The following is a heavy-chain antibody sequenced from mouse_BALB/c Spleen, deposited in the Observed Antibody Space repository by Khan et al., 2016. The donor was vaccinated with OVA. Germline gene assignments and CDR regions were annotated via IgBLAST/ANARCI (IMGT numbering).Heavy chain of an antibody. CDR3: ARNSYMYDFTY. CDR2: IWSGGNT. CDR1: GFSLSTYG. D-gene: IGHD2-14*01. J-gene: IGHJ3*01. V-gene: IGHV2-4-1*01. Sequence: QVQLKESGPGLVQPSQSLSITCTVSGFSLSTYGIHWVRQSPGKGLEWLGLIWSGGNTDYNAASISRLSISKDNSKSQVFFKLNSLQADDTAIYYCARNSYMYDFTYWGQGTLVTVSA.